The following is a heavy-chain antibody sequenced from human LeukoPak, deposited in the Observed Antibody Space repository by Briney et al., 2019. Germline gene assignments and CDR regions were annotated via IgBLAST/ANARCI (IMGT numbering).Heavy chain of an antibody. D-gene: IGHD4-17*01. J-gene: IGHJ6*02. V-gene: IGHV1-69*13. CDR3: ARETVSTNYYYYYGMDV. Sequence: SVKVSCKASGGTFSSYAISWVRQAPGQGLEWMGGIIPIFGTANYAQKFQGRVTITADESTSTAYMELSSLRSEDTAVYYCARETVSTNYYYYYGMDVWGQGTTVTVSS. CDR2: IIPIFGTA. CDR1: GGTFSSYA.